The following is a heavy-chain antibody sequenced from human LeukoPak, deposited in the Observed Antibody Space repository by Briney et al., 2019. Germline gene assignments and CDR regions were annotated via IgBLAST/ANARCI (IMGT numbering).Heavy chain of an antibody. CDR1: RATVSNDC. V-gene: IGHV3-66*01. Sequence: PWGSLCLSCAVSRATVSNDCNNWVCQAPGNGVNSSIIIYSGGSTYYADSVKGRYVISRDNSKNTTHPQKNSLRCEDTAVYYCASLGAFDIWGQGTMVTVSS. J-gene: IGHJ3*02. CDR3: ASLGAFDI. D-gene: IGHD3-16*01. CDR2: IYSGGST.